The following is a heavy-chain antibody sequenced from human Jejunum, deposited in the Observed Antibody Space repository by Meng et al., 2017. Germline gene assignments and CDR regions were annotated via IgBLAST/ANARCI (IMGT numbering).Heavy chain of an antibody. D-gene: IGHD3-10*02. Sequence: QALLHESGPGLVKPSETLSLTCAVSGGSIESNNWWTWIRQPPGQGLEWIGEVYHSGSTHYNPSLQSRVTISIDNSKNRFSLSLNSVTAADTAIYYCARADYVRYFDLWGHGTLVTVSS. CDR3: ARADYVRYFDL. J-gene: IGHJ2*01. V-gene: IGHV4-4*02. CDR1: GGSIESNNW. CDR2: VYHSGST.